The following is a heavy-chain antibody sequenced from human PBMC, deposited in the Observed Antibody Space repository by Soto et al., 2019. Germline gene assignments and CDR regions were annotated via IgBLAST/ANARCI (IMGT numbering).Heavy chain of an antibody. CDR1: GFTFSSYG. CDR2: ISYDGSNK. Sequence: QVQLVESGGGVVQPGRSLRLSCAASGFTFSSYGMHWVRQAPGKGLEWVAVISYDGSNKYYADSVKGRFTISRDNSKNTLYLQMNSLRAEDTAVYYCAKDNGWFGELRPDGMDVWGKGTTVTVSS. J-gene: IGHJ6*04. V-gene: IGHV3-30*18. CDR3: AKDNGWFGELRPDGMDV. D-gene: IGHD3-10*01.